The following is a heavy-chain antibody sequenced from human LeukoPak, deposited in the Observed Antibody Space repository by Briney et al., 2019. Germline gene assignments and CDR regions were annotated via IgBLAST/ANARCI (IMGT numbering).Heavy chain of an antibody. CDR1: GFTFSSHG. D-gene: IGHD1/OR15-1a*01. J-gene: IGHJ3*02. CDR3: ARGAYNWNTDAFDI. CDR2: ISPSGDIL. V-gene: IGHV3-21*01. Sequence: GGTLRLSCAASGFTFSSHGMNWVRQAPGKGLEWVSGISPSGDILYYADSVKGRFTISRDNAKNSLYLQMNSLRAEDTAVYYCARGAYNWNTDAFDIWGQGTMVTVSS.